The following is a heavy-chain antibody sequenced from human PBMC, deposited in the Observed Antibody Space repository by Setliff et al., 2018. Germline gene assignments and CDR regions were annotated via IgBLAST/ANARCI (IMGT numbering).Heavy chain of an antibody. CDR3: ARAPYSSSFIQYYYYYYMDV. Sequence: ASVKVSCKGSGYTFTGYYMHWVRQAPGQGLEWMGWINPNSGGTNYAQKFQGRVTMTRDTSISTAYMELSRLRSDDTAVYYCARAPYSSSFIQYYYYYYMDVWGKGTTVTVSS. J-gene: IGHJ6*03. CDR2: INPNSGGT. CDR1: GYTFTGYY. V-gene: IGHV1-2*02. D-gene: IGHD6-19*01.